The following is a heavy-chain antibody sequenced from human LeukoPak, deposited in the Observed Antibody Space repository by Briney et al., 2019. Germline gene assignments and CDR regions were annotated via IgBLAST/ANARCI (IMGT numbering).Heavy chain of an antibody. CDR1: GFTFSSYW. D-gene: IGHD3-10*01. CDR2: IKQDGSEK. CDR3: ARDKEEMVRAPYAFGI. J-gene: IGHJ3*02. V-gene: IGHV3-7*01. Sequence: GGSLRLSCAASGFTFSSYWMSWVRQAPGKGLEWVANIKQDGSEKYYVDSVKGRFTISRDNAKNSLYLQMNSLRAEDTAVYYCARDKEEMVRAPYAFGIWGQGTMVTVSS.